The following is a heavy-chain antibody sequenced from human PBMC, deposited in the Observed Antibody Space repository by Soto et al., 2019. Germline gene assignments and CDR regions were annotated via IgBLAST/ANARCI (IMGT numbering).Heavy chain of an antibody. V-gene: IGHV3-53*05. CDR3: ALRSATPEGHYFFYGMDV. CDR1: GFTVSTGY. Sequence: LRLSCAASGFTVSTGYMAWVRQAPGKGLEWISVLFSGGSSYYGDSVKGRFTISRDNSKNTLSLEMSSLRVEDTAVYFCALRSATPEGHYFFYGMDVWGQGTTVTVSS. D-gene: IGHD2-15*01. J-gene: IGHJ6*01. CDR2: LFSGGSS.